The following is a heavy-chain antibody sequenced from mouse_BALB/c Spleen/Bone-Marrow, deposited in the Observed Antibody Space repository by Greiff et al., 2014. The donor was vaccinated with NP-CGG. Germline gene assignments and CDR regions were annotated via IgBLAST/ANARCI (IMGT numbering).Heavy chain of an antibody. Sequence: EVQLQQSGGGLVQPGDSLRLSCATSGFTFTDYYMNWVRQPPGKALGWLGFIRNKANGYTTEYSASVKGRFTISRDNSQSILYLQMNTLRAEDSATYYCARDRGLTYFDYWGQGTTLTVSS. D-gene: IGHD2-4*01. CDR3: ARDRGLTYFDY. CDR2: IRNKANGYTT. J-gene: IGHJ2*01. V-gene: IGHV7-3*02. CDR1: GFTFTDYY.